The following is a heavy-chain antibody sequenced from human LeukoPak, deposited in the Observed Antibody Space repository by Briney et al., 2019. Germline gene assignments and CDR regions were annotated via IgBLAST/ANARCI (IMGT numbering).Heavy chain of an antibody. V-gene: IGHV1-69*13. Sequence: ASVKVSCKASGGTFSSYAISWVRQAPGQGLEWMGGIIPIFGTANYAQKFQGRVTITADESTSTAYMELSSLRSEDTAVYYCARGRFRLGYFDYWGQGTLAPSPQ. J-gene: IGHJ4*02. CDR2: IIPIFGTA. CDR3: ARGRFRLGYFDY. D-gene: IGHD3-10*01. CDR1: GGTFSSYA.